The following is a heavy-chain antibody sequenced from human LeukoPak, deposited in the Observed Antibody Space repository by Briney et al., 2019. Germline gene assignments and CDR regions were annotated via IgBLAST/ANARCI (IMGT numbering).Heavy chain of an antibody. CDR2: IYTSGST. Sequence: SETLSLTCTVSGGSLSSGSYYWSWVRQPAGTGLEWIGRIYTSGSTNYNPSLKSRVTISLDTSENHFSLKLSSVTAADTAVYYCARVTTGGYYNYWGQGTLVTVSS. CDR1: GGSLSSGSYY. CDR3: ARVTTGGYYNY. J-gene: IGHJ4*02. V-gene: IGHV4-61*02. D-gene: IGHD3-22*01.